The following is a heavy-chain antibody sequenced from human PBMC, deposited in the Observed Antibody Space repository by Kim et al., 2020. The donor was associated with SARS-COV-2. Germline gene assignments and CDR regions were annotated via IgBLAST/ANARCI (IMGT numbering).Heavy chain of an antibody. D-gene: IGHD3-10*01. CDR2: IYYSGST. V-gene: IGHV4-39*01. J-gene: IGHJ4*02. Sequence: SETLSLTCTVSGGSISSSSYYWGWIRQPPGKGLEWIGSIYYSGSTYYNPSLKSRVTISVDTSKNQFSLKLSSVTAADTAVYYCARRGLLWFGGGYYFDYWGQGTLVTVSS. CDR1: GGSISSSSYY. CDR3: ARRGLLWFGGGYYFDY.